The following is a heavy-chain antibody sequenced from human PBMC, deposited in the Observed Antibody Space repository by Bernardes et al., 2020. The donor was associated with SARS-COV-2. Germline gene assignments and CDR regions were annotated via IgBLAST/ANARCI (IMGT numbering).Heavy chain of an antibody. Sequence: GGSLRLSCAASGFTFNDYAMTWVRQAPGKGLAWVATMSGSGVSIWYADSVRGRFTISRDASKNTVFLQMNSLRPEDTALYFCAKMVVCAICYCDYWGRGTLVTVSS. J-gene: IGHJ4*02. CDR1: GFTFNDYA. D-gene: IGHD2-21*01. V-gene: IGHV3-23*01. CDR3: AKMVVCAICYCDY. CDR2: MSGSGVSI.